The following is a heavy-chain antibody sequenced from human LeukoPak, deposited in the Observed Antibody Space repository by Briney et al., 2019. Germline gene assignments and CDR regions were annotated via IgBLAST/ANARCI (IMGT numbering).Heavy chain of an antibody. V-gene: IGHV5-51*01. CDR3: ARTDDSRGYCDY. CDR1: GYSFTSYW. D-gene: IGHD3-22*01. J-gene: IGHJ4*02. Sequence: GEALSTSWKGSGYSFTSYWIGWGRQLPGKGVEWMGIIYPGDSDTRYRASLEGQVTILADKSISTALLQWSSMKAADAAMYCCARTDDSRGYCDYWGQGTLVTVSS. CDR2: IYPGDSDT.